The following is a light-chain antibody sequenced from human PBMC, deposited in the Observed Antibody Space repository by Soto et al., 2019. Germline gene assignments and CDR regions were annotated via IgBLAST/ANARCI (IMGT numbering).Light chain of an antibody. Sequence: EIVLTKSPGTLSVSPAERATLSCRAIQSVSSSYLAWYQQKPGQAPRLLIYDASNRATDIPARFSGSGSGTDFTLTISSLEPEDFAVYYCQQRSNWPPFTFGQGTRLEIK. CDR1: QSVSSSY. V-gene: IGKV3D-20*02. CDR2: DAS. J-gene: IGKJ5*01. CDR3: QQRSNWPPFT.